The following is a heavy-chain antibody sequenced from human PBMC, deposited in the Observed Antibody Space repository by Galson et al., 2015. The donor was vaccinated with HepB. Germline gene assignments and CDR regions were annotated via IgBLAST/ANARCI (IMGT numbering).Heavy chain of an antibody. CDR2: INTDTGNP. CDR1: GYIFNNFA. V-gene: IGHV7-4-1*02. CDR3: ARTPYYGSGSYSNAWFDP. J-gene: IGHJ5*02. Sequence: SVKVSCKASGYIFNNFAMNWVRQAPGQGLEWMGWINTDTGNPTYAQGFTGRFVFSLDTSVSTAYLQISNLKAEDTAVYYCARTPYYGSGSYSNAWFDPWGQGTLVTVSS. D-gene: IGHD3-10*01.